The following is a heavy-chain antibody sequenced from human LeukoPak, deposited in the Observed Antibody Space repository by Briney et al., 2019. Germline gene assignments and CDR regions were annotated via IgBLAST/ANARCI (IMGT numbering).Heavy chain of an antibody. V-gene: IGHV4-34*01. J-gene: IGHJ5*02. CDR3: AREDYYGSGSYYRTPFDP. Sequence: SETLSLTCAVYGGSFSGYYWSWIRQAPGKGLEWIGEINHSGSTNYNPSLKSRVTISVDTSKNQFSLKLSSVTAADTAVYYCAREDYYGSGSYYRTPFDPWGQGTLVTVSS. CDR1: GGSFSGYY. D-gene: IGHD3-10*01. CDR2: INHSGST.